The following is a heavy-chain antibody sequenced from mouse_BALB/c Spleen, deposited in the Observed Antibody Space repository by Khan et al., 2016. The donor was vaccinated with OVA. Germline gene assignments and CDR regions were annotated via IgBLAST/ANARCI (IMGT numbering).Heavy chain of an antibody. CDR2: IYPGTDNT. CDR3: AREEALYYLDY. D-gene: IGHD3-2*02. CDR1: GYIFTSYW. V-gene: IGHV1-76*01. Sequence: QMQLEESGAELVRPGTSVKLSCKTSGYIFTSYWIHWVKQRSGQGLEWIARIYPGTDNTYYNEKFKDRATLTADKSSSTAYFQLSSLKSEDSAVLFCAREEALYYLDYWGQGTTRTVSS. J-gene: IGHJ2*01.